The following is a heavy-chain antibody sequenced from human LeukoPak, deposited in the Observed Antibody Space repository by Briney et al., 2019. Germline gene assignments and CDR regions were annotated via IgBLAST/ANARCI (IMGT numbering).Heavy chain of an antibody. CDR1: GFTFSAYG. CDR3: ARGGIQVSGIDEFDY. D-gene: IGHD6-19*01. V-gene: IGHV3-23*01. J-gene: IGHJ4*02. CDR2: ITYSSGNT. Sequence: GGSLRLSCAASGFTFSAYGMSWFRQAPGKGLEWVSAITYSSGNTYYADSVKGRFTISRDNSKNTLYLQMNSLRAEDTAVYYCARGGIQVSGIDEFDYWGQGTLVTVSS.